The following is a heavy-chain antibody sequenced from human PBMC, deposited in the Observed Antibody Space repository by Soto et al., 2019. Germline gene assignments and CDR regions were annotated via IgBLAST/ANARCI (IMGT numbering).Heavy chain of an antibody. J-gene: IGHJ6*02. D-gene: IGHD2-21*02. CDR2: IRSKANSYAT. V-gene: IGHV3-73*02. CDR3: TRHSSVVTGAQYYYYGMDV. CDR1: GFTFSGSA. Sequence: EVQLVESGGGLVQPGGSLKLSCAASGFTFSGSAMHWVRQAPGKGLEWVGRIRSKANSYATAYAASVKGRLTISRDYSKNTAYRQMNRLKTENTAVYDCTRHSSVVTGAQYYYYGMDVWGQGTTVTVSS.